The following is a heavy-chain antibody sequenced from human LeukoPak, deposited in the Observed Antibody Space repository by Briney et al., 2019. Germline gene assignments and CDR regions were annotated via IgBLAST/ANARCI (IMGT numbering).Heavy chain of an antibody. D-gene: IGHD3-16*01. Sequence: SVKVSCKASGGTFSSYAISWVRQAPGQGLEWMGGIIPIFGTANYAQKFQGRVTITADKSTSTAYMELSSLRSEDTAVYYCARVDTLMITFGGVVDWGQGTLVTVSS. CDR1: GGTFSSYA. CDR2: IIPIFGTA. V-gene: IGHV1-69*06. CDR3: ARVDTLMITFGGVVD. J-gene: IGHJ4*02.